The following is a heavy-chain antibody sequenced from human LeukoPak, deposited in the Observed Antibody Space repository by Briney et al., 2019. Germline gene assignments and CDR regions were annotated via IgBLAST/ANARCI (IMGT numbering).Heavy chain of an antibody. J-gene: IGHJ4*02. V-gene: IGHV3-23*01. Sequence: GGSLRLSCAASGFTFSSYAMSWGRHAPGKGLEWVSAISGTASNTYYADPVKGRFATSRDNSKSTLYLQMNSLRVDGTAVYYCAKDWYNSLNYFDYWGQGSLVPVSS. CDR3: AKDWYNSLNYFDY. CDR1: GFTFSSYA. D-gene: IGHD1-1*01. CDR2: ISGTASNT.